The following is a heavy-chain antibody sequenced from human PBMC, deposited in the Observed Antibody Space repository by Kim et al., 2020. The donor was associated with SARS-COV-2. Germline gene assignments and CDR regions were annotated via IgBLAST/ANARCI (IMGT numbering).Heavy chain of an antibody. CDR1: GYTLTELS. J-gene: IGHJ6*02. CDR2: FDPEDGET. CDR3: ATPSLAAARLLAGMDV. Sequence: ASVKVSCKVSGYTLTELSMHWVRQAPGKGLEWMGGFDPEDGETIYAQRLQGRVTMTADTSTDTAYMELSSLRSEDTAVYYCATPSLAAARLLAGMDVWGQGTTVTVSS. V-gene: IGHV1-24*01. D-gene: IGHD6-13*01.